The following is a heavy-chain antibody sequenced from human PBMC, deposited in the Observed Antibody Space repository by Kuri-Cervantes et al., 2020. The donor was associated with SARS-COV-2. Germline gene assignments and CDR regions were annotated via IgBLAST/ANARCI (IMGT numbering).Heavy chain of an antibody. D-gene: IGHD2-2*01. CDR3: AREGSCSSTSCPSDY. Sequence: SVKVSCKASGGTFSTYAINWVRQAPGQGLEWMGGIIPLFGTPNYAQKFQGRVTITADKSTSTAYMELSSLIPEDTAVYYCAREGSCSSTSCPSDYWGQGTLVTVSS. CDR2: IIPLFGTP. V-gene: IGHV1-69*06. J-gene: IGHJ4*02. CDR1: GGTFSTYA.